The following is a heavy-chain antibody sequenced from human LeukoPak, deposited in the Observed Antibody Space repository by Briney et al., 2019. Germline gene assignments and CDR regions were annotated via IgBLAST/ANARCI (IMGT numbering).Heavy chain of an antibody. CDR3: ATRYCSIAACRASSYKCMDD. CDR2: ISWNSGSI. J-gene: IGHJ6*04. D-gene: IGHD2-2*01. V-gene: IGHV3-9*01. CDR1: GFTFDDYA. Sequence: PGRSLRLSCAASGFTFDDYATHWVRQAPGKGLEWVSGISWNSGSIGYVDSVKGRFTISRDNAKNSVHLQMSSLRAEDTAVYYCATRYCSIAACRASSYKCMDDWGKGTTVTVSS.